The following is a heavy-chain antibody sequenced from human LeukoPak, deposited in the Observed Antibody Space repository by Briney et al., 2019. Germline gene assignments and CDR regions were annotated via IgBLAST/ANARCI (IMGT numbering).Heavy chain of an antibody. J-gene: IGHJ4*02. CDR2: TYYRDKWYN. Sequence: SQTLSLTCAISGDSVSRNSIAWNWIRQSPSRGLEWLGRTYYRDKWYNEYAGSVKSRIIINPDTSKNQLSLQLNSVTPEDTAVYYCARAYISSFDFWAQGTLVTVSS. CDR3: ARAYISSFDF. V-gene: IGHV6-1*01. CDR1: GDSVSRNSIA. D-gene: IGHD3-3*02.